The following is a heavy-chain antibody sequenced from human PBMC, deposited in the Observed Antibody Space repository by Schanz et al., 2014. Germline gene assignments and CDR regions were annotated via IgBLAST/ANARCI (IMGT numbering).Heavy chain of an antibody. V-gene: IGHV3-23*01. J-gene: IGHJ4*02. CDR2: LTGSGTTT. D-gene: IGHD2-8*01. Sequence: EVQLLESGGGLVQPGGSLRLSCAASGFSFRKSAMSWVRQAPGKGLEWVSALTGSGTTTYYADSVKGRFTISRDSSRNTLYLQMNSLRAEDTAVYYCASLYDREYFDYWGQGTLVTVSS. CDR1: GFSFRKSA. CDR3: ASLYDREYFDY.